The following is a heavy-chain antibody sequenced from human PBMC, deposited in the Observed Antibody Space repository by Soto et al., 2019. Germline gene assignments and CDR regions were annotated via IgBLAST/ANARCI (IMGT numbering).Heavy chain of an antibody. CDR1: GGSISSGGYY. Sequence: QVQLQESGPGLVKPSQTLSLTCPVSGGSISSGGYYWSWIRQHPGKGLEWIGYIYYSGNTYYNPSLKGRVTISVDTSKNQSSLKLSSVTAADTAVYYCATYCSGGSCYLDYWGQGTLVTVST. J-gene: IGHJ4*02. V-gene: IGHV4-31*03. D-gene: IGHD2-15*01. CDR3: ATYCSGGSCYLDY. CDR2: IYYSGNT.